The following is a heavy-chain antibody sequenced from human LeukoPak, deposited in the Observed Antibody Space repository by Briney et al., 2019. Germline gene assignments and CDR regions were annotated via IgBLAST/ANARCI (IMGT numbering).Heavy chain of an antibody. D-gene: IGHD5-12*01. CDR2: INSDGSST. V-gene: IGHV3-74*01. Sequence: GGSLRLSCAASGCTFSSYWMHWVRQAPGKGLVWVSRINSDGSSTSYADSVKGRFTISRDNAKNTLYLQMNSLRAEDTAVYYCARGNSGVWWLLPNTQDYFDYWGQGTLVTVSS. J-gene: IGHJ4*02. CDR3: ARGNSGVWWLLPNTQDYFDY. CDR1: GCTFSSYW.